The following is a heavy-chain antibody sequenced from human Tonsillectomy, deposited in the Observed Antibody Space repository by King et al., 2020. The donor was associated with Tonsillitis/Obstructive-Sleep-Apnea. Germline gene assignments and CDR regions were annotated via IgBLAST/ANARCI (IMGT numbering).Heavy chain of an antibody. CDR2: ISFSGSYI. D-gene: IGHD1-7*01. CDR3: ARDFGGYNWNSRVDS. CDR1: GFTFSSYS. J-gene: IGHJ4*02. V-gene: IGHV3-21*01. Sequence: DVQLVESGGGLVKPGGSLRLSCAASGFTFSSYSFNWVRQAPGKGLEWVSSISFSGSYIYYADSVKGRFAISRDNAKNSLYLQMNSLRADDTAVYYCARDFGGYNWNSRVDSWGQGTLVTVSS.